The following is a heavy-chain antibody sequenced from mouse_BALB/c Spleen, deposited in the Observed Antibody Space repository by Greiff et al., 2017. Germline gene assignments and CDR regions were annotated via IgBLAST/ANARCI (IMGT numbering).Heavy chain of an antibody. CDR2: ISSGGGST. D-gene: IGHD1-1*01. J-gene: IGHJ1*01. CDR1: GFAFSSYD. V-gene: IGHV5-12-1*01. CDR3: ARHIYYYGSSYDWYFDV. Sequence: EVMLVESGGGLVKPGGSLKLSCAASGFAFSSYDMSWVRQTPEKRLEWVAYISSGGGSTYYPDTVKGRFTISRDNAKNTLYLQMSSLKSEDTAMYYCARHIYYYGSSYDWYFDVWGAGTTVTVSS.